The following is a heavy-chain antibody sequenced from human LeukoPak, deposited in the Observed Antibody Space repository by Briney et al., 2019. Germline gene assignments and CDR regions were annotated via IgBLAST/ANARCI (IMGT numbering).Heavy chain of an antibody. CDR3: ARVAYCSSPSCPIQQRRLNWFDP. CDR1: GGSISSGGYY. J-gene: IGHJ5*02. Sequence: SQTLSLTCTVSGGSISSGGYYWSWIRQHPGTGLEWLGYTYYSGSTYYNPSLKRRVTISVDTSKNQFSLKLSSVTAADTAVYYCARVAYCSSPSCPIQQRRLNWFDPWGQGTLVTVSS. D-gene: IGHD2-2*01. V-gene: IGHV4-31*03. CDR2: TYYSGST.